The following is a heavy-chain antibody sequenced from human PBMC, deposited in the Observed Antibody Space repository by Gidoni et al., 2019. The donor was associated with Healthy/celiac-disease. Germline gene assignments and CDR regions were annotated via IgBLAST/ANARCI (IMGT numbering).Heavy chain of an antibody. D-gene: IGHD1-26*01. CDR2: ISGSGGST. V-gene: IGHV3-23*01. CDR3: AKDRSIVGATTGAFDI. CDR1: GFTFSSDA. Sequence: EVQLLESGGGLVQPGGSLRLSCAASGFTFSSDAMSWVRQAPGQGLGWVSSISGSGGSTYYADSVKGRFTISRDNSKNTLYLQMNSLRAEDTAVYYCAKDRSIVGATTGAFDIWGQGTMVTVSS. J-gene: IGHJ3*02.